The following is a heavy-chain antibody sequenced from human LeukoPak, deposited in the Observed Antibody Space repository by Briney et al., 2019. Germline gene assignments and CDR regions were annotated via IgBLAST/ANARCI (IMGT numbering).Heavy chain of an antibody. J-gene: IGHJ6*03. CDR1: GFTFGDYA. D-gene: IGHD5-18*01. V-gene: IGHV3-49*04. CDR2: IRSKAYGGTT. CDR3: TRDRRGYSYGGALYYYYMDV. Sequence: GGSLRLSCTASGFTFGDYAMSWVRQAPGKGLEWVGFIRSKAYGGTTEYAASVKGRFTISRDDSKSIAYLQMNSLKTEDTAVYYCTRDRRGYSYGGALYYYYMDVWGKGTTVTVSS.